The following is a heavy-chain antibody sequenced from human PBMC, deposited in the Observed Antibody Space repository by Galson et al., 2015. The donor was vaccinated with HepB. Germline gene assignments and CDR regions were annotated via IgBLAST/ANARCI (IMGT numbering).Heavy chain of an antibody. CDR1: GYTFTRYS. Sequence: SVKVSCKASGYTFTRYSMHWVRQAPGQGLEWMGIINPSSGVTSYAEKLQGRVTMTRVTSASTIYMELSGLRSEDTAVYFCARDQLDYGDRHCDSWGQGTLVTVSS. CDR3: ARDQLDYGDRHCDS. D-gene: IGHD4-17*01. V-gene: IGHV1-46*03. J-gene: IGHJ4*02. CDR2: INPSSGVT.